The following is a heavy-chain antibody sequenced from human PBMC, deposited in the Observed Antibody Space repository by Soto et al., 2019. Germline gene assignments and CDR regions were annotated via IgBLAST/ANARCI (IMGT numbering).Heavy chain of an antibody. V-gene: IGHV3-72*01. CDR2: TRNKANSYST. D-gene: IGHD1-26*01. Sequence: EVQLVESGGGLVQPGGSLRLSCAASGFTFSDYYMDWVRQVPGKGLEWVGRTRNKANSYSTEYAPSVKGRFTISRHDLEDSMYLQMNSLKTEDTAVNYCARDTGGSYDYWGQGALVTVSS. CDR3: ARDTGGSYDY. CDR1: GFTFSDYY. J-gene: IGHJ4*02.